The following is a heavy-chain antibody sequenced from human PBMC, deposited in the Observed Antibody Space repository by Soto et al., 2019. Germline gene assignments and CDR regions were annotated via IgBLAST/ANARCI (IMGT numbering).Heavy chain of an antibody. V-gene: IGHV4-34*01. D-gene: IGHD3-10*01. CDR3: ARGSSRSYYYGSGSYYNRGWFDP. Sequence: PSETLSLTCAVYGGSFSGYYWSWIRQPPGKGLEWIGEINHSGSTNYNPSLKSRVTISVDTSKNQFSLKLSSVTAADTAVYYCARGSSRSYYYGSGSYYNRGWFDPWGQGTLVTVS. J-gene: IGHJ5*02. CDR2: INHSGST. CDR1: GGSFSGYY.